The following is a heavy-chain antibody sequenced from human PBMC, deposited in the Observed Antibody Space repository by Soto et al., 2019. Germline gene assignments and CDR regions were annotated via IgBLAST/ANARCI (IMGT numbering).Heavy chain of an antibody. CDR2: ISAYNGNT. Sequence: ASVKVSCKASGYTFTNFGISWVRQAPGQGLEWMGWISAYNGNTNYAQNFQGRVTMTTDTSTSTAYMELRSLRSDDTAVYYCARDYPRWGYNHYGDEGTLVTVS. CDR1: GYTFTNFG. CDR3: ARDYPRWGYNHY. D-gene: IGHD5-12*01. V-gene: IGHV1-18*01. J-gene: IGHJ4*02.